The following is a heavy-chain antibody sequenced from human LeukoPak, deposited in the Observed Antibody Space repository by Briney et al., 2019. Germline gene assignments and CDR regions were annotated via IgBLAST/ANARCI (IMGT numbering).Heavy chain of an antibody. D-gene: IGHD1-14*01. CDR2: INNDGSST. CDR3: ARGNNRREDY. V-gene: IGHV3-74*01. Sequence: GGSLRLSCAASGFTFSHYWMHWVRQVPGKGLVWVSHINNDGSSTTYADSVKGRFTISRDNAKNTLYLQMNSLRAEDMGVYYCARGNNRREDYWGQGTLVTVSS. CDR1: GFTFSHYW. J-gene: IGHJ4*02.